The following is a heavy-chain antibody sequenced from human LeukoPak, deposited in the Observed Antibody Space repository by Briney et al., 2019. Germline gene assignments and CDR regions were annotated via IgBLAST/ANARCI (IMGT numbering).Heavy chain of an antibody. D-gene: IGHD1-1*01. V-gene: IGHV3-7*03. CDR2: INPDGSAQ. Sequence: GGSQRLSCAASAFTCSDSWMSWVRQAPGKGLEWVANINPDGSAQHYVDSVRGRFTISRDNARSLVYLQVNSLRAEDTAVYYCAKDFGTTGTPHFWGQGTLVTVSS. CDR3: AKDFGTTGTPHF. CDR1: AFTCSDSW. J-gene: IGHJ4*02.